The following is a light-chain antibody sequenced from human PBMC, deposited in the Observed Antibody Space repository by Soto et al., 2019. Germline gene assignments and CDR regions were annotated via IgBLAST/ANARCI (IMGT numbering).Light chain of an antibody. Sequence: QSVLTQPPSVSAAPGQKVTISCSGSSSNIGNNYVSWYQQLPGTAPKLLIYESNKRPSGIPDRFSGSKSGTSATLGITGLQTGDEADYYCRTWDRSLSDRYVFVTGTKVTVL. J-gene: IGLJ1*01. CDR3: RTWDRSLSDRYV. V-gene: IGLV1-51*02. CDR2: ESN. CDR1: SSNIGNNY.